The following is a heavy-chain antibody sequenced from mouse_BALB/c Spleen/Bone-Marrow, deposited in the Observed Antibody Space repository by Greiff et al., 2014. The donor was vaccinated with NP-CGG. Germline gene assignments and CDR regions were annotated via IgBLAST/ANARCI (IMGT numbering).Heavy chain of an antibody. CDR1: GFSLSDYG. J-gene: IGHJ4*01. V-gene: IGHV2-6-5*01. D-gene: IGHD2-10*02. CDR2: IWGGGKE. CDR3: AKHRSVYPYAMAY. Sequence: VHLVESGPGLVAPSQSLSITCTVSGFSLSDYGVSWIRQSPGKGLEWLGVIWGGGKEYYNSVLKSRLSINKDNSKSQVFLKMYSLQTDDTAIYYCAKHRSVYPYAMAYWGPPPSVTVAS.